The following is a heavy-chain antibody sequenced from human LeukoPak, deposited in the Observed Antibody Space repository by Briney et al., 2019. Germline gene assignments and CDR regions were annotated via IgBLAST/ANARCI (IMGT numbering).Heavy chain of an antibody. Sequence: SETLSLTCAVYGGSFSGYYWTWIRQTPEKGLEWIGEMNPSGSTNYNPSLKSRVTISVDTSKNQFSLELSSVTAADTAVYYCARGRQDVTMIVVIITAVSYYLDVWGKGTTVTVS. CDR2: MNPSGST. J-gene: IGHJ6*03. CDR1: GGSFSGYY. D-gene: IGHD3-22*01. V-gene: IGHV4-34*01. CDR3: ARGRQDVTMIVVIITAVSYYLDV.